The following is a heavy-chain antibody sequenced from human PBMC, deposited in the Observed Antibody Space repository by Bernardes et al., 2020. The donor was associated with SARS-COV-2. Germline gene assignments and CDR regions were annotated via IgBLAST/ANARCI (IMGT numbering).Heavy chain of an antibody. CDR2: INQPGSEI. D-gene: IGHD2-15*01. Sequence: GGSLRLSCAASGFTFKKYWMSWVRQSTGKGLEWVANINQPGSEIHYVDSVEGRFTISRDNAENSVFLQMNSLRAEDTAVYYCARVLNDCSGDTCHSRPAFDIWGQGTQVTVSS. J-gene: IGHJ3*02. V-gene: IGHV3-7*03. CDR1: GFTFKKYW. CDR3: ARVLNDCSGDTCHSRPAFDI.